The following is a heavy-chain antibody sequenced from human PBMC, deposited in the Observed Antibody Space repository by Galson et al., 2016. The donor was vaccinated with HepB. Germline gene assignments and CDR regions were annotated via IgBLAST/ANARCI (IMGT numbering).Heavy chain of an antibody. Sequence: LRLSCAASGFNIRDYSMNWLRQAPGKGLEWVSHIEGDANHIHYRHSLKGRFAISRDIAKNSLYLEMSGLGAEDTAVYYCARGHCGSTNCHLYFDYWGQGTLVTVSS. CDR1: GFNIRDYS. V-gene: IGHV3-21*01. D-gene: IGHD2-2*01. J-gene: IGHJ4*03. CDR3: ARGHCGSTNCHLYFDY. CDR2: IEGDANHI.